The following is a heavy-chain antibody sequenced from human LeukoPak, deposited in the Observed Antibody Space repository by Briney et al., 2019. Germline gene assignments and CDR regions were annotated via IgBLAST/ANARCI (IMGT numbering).Heavy chain of an antibody. CDR3: ARNLGMGY. Sequence: PGGSLRLSCAASGFTFSSYSMNWVRQAPGKGLEWVSSISSSSSYIYYAGSVKGRFTISRDNAKNSLYLQMNSLRAEDTAVYYCARNLGMGYWGQGTLVTVSS. CDR2: ISSSSSYI. V-gene: IGHV3-21*01. CDR1: GFTFSSYS. D-gene: IGHD7-27*01. J-gene: IGHJ4*02.